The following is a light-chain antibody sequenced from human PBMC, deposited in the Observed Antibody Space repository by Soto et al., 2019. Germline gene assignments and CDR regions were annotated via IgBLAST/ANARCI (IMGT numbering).Light chain of an antibody. CDR3: HKYNHWPGT. Sequence: ETVMTHSPATLSVSPGERVTLSCRASQSVAKNVAWYQHKPGQPPRLLIYAASTRATGIPARFDGSGSGTEFTLTISSLQSEDFAVYFCHKYNHWPGTFGQGTKVEMK. J-gene: IGKJ2*01. CDR2: AAS. V-gene: IGKV3-15*01. CDR1: QSVAKN.